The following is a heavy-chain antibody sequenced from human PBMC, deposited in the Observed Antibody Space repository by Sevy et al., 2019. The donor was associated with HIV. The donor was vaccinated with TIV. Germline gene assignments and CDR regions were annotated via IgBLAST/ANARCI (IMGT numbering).Heavy chain of an antibody. CDR2: ISGSGGST. D-gene: IGHD5-12*01. V-gene: IGHV3-23*01. CDR3: AKPPVDPRTGP. J-gene: IGHJ5*02. CDR1: GFTFSSYA. Sequence: GGSLRLSCAASGFTFSSYAMSWVRQAPGKGLEWVSAISGSGGSTYYADSVKGRFTISSDNSKNTLYLQMNGLRAEDTAVYYCAKPPVDPRTGPWGQGTLVTVSS.